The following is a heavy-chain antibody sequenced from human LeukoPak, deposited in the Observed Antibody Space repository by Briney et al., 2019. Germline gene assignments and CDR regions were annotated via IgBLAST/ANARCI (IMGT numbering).Heavy chain of an antibody. CDR2: LSWGGGTI. D-gene: IGHD3-10*01. V-gene: IGHV3-9*01. CDR3: AKDRASMIRGVMA. J-gene: IGHJ5*02. CDR1: GFTFDDYA. Sequence: GGSLRLSCVASGFTFDDYAMHWVRQAPGKGLEWVSGLSWGGGTIGYGDSVKDRFIISRDNAKNSLYWQMNSLRPEDTAFYYCAKDRASMIRGVMAWGQGTLVTVSS.